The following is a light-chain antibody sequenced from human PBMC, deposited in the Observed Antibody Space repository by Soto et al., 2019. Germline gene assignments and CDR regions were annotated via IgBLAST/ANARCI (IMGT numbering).Light chain of an antibody. CDR3: CSYAPTSTFV. CDR2: EGS. V-gene: IGLV2-23*01. J-gene: IGLJ1*01. Sequence: QPVLTQPASVYGSPGQSITISCTGTSSDVGNYNLVSWYQQHPGKAPKLIIYEGSKRPSGVSNRFSGSKSGNTASLTVSGLQAEDEADYNCCSYAPTSTFVFGTGTKVTVL. CDR1: SSDVGNYNL.